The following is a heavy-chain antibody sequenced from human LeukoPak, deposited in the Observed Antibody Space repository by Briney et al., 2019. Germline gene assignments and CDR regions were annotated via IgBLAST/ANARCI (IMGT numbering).Heavy chain of an antibody. J-gene: IGHJ4*02. D-gene: IGHD6-6*01. CDR2: IYYSGST. Sequence: KASETLSLTCTVSGGSISSSSYYWGWIRQPPGKGLEWIGSIYYSGSTYYNPSLKSRVTISVDTSKNQFSLKLSSVTAADTAVYYCASRDSSIAARRFDYWGQGTLVTVSS. CDR3: ASRDSSIAARRFDY. CDR1: GGSISSSSYY. V-gene: IGHV4-39*01.